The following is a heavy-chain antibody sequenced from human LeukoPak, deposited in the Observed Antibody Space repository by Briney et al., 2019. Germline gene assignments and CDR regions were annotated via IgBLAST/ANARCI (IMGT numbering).Heavy chain of an antibody. J-gene: IGHJ4*02. Sequence: PGGSLRLSCAASGFTFSSYAMSWVRQAPGKGLEWVSAISGSGGSTYYADSVKGRFTISRDNSKNTLYLQMNSLRAEDTAVYYCAIRTTVTMAGGYFDYWGQGTLVTVSS. D-gene: IGHD4-17*01. CDR2: ISGSGGST. CDR1: GFTFSSYA. V-gene: IGHV3-23*01. CDR3: AIRTTVTMAGGYFDY.